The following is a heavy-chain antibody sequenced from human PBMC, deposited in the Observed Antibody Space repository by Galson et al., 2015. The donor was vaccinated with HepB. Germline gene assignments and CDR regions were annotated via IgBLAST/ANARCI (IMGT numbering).Heavy chain of an antibody. CDR1: GFTFSSYW. Sequence: SLRLSCAASGFTFSSYWMHWVRQAPGKGLVWVSRINSDGSSTSYADSVKGRFTISRDNAKNTLYLQMNSLRAEDTAVYYCARDGRVVPAASYGMDVWGQGTTVTVSS. J-gene: IGHJ6*02. CDR2: INSDGSST. D-gene: IGHD2-2*01. V-gene: IGHV3-74*01. CDR3: ARDGRVVPAASYGMDV.